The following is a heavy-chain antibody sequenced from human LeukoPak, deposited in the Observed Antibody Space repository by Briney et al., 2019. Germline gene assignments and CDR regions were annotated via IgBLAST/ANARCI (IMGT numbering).Heavy chain of an antibody. J-gene: IGHJ4*02. V-gene: IGHV3-15*07. CDR3: STLTSRGLSDS. CDR2: IKSKADGETI. Sequence: GGSLRLSCAASGFTFSDLHIDWVRQAPGKGLEWVGRIKSKADGETIDYAAPVKGRFTFSRDDSKNMLYLQMNSLKSEDTAVYYCSTLTSRGLSDSWGQGTLVTVSS. D-gene: IGHD1-20*01. CDR1: GFTFSDLH.